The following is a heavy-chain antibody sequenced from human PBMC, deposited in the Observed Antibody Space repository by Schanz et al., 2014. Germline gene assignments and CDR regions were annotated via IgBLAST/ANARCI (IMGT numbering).Heavy chain of an antibody. D-gene: IGHD2-2*01. CDR1: GLTFSDYY. V-gene: IGHV3-11*05. CDR3: ARDLSSLIQGDV. CDR2: ISSSSSYT. Sequence: QVQLVESGGGLVKPGGSLRLSCAASGLTFSDYYMSWIRQAPGKGLEWVSDISSSSSYTNYADSVKGRFTISRDNAKNSLYLQMNSLRAEDTSVYYCARDLSSLIQGDVWGKGTTVTVSS. J-gene: IGHJ6*04.